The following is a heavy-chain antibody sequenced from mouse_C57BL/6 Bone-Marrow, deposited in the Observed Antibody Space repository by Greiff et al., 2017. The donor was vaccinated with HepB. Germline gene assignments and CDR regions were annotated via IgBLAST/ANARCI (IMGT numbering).Heavy chain of an antibody. CDR2: IHPNSGST. D-gene: IGHD2-5*01. Sequence: QVQLQQPGAELVKPGASVKLSCKASGYTFTSYWMHWVKQRPGQGLEWIGMIHPNSGSTNYNEKFKSKATLTVDKSSSTAYMQLSSLTSEDSAVYYCAYYSKGTFAYWGQGTLVTVSA. CDR3: AYYSKGTFAY. CDR1: GYTFTSYW. V-gene: IGHV1-64*01. J-gene: IGHJ3*01.